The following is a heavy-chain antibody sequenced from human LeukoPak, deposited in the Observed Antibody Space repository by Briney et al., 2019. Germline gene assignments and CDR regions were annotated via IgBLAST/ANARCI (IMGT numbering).Heavy chain of an antibody. V-gene: IGHV3-23*01. CDR3: AKLRVAGTIWDYCDY. CDR1: GFTFSSYA. Sequence: GGSLRLSCAASGFTFSSYAMTWVRQAPGKGLEWVSTVTGSGSSTYYADSVKGRFTISRDNSKNTLYLQISSLRAEDTAIYYCAKLRVAGTIWDYCDYWGQGTLVSVSS. J-gene: IGHJ4*02. CDR2: VTGSGSST. D-gene: IGHD6-19*01.